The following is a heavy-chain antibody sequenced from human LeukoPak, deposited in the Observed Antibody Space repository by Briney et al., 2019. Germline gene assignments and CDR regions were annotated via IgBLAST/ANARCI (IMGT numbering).Heavy chain of an antibody. Sequence: SGTLSLTCTVSGGSISSYYWSWIRQPAGKGLEWIGRIYTSGSTNYNPSLKSRVTMSVDTSKNQFSLKLSSVTAADTAVYYCARDQKVGATPYFGMDVWGQGTTVTVS. CDR3: ARDQKVGATPYFGMDV. D-gene: IGHD1-26*01. CDR1: GGSISSYY. J-gene: IGHJ6*02. V-gene: IGHV4-4*07. CDR2: IYTSGST.